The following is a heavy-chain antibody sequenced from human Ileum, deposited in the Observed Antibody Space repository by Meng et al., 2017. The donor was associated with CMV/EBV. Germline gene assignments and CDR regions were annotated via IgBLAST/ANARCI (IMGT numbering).Heavy chain of an antibody. Sequence: GESLKISCAASGFTFVDYDMTWIRQAPGRGLEVVSYISTSGRGSTIFYADSVKGRFTISRDNAESSVYLQMNILRVVDTALYYCARGPFHATTPPYYYGFDVWGQGTMVTVSS. CDR2: ISTSGRGSTI. J-gene: IGHJ6*02. CDR1: GFTFVDYD. D-gene: IGHD1-1*01. CDR3: ARGPFHATTPPYYYGFDV. V-gene: IGHV3-11*04.